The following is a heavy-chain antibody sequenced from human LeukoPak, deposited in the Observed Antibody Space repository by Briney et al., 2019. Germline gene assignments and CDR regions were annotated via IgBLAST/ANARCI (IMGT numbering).Heavy chain of an antibody. V-gene: IGHV4-59*01. CDR2: IHYSGNT. J-gene: IGHJ2*01. CDR1: GGIISSYY. D-gene: IGHD6-13*01. CDR3: ARTYGSSGLGYFDL. Sequence: SETLSLTCTVSGGIISSYYWNWIRQPPGKGLEWIGYIHYSGNTNSNPSLNSRVTISVDTSKNQFSLKLSSVTAADTAVYYCARTYGSSGLGYFDLWGRGTLVTVSS.